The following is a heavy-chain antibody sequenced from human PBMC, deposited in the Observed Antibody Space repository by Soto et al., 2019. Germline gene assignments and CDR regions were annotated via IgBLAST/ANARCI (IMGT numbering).Heavy chain of an antibody. D-gene: IGHD3-10*01. Sequence: GGSLRLSCAVSGFTFSSYAMSWVRQAPGRGLEWVSSISGSGGSTYHADSVNGRFTISRDNSKNTVFLQMNSLRAEDTAVYYCAKDSPYSSCYKEDGFDIWVQGSLVTVS. CDR3: AKDSPYSSCYKEDGFDI. CDR1: GFTFSSYA. J-gene: IGHJ3*02. CDR2: ISGSGGST. V-gene: IGHV3-23*01.